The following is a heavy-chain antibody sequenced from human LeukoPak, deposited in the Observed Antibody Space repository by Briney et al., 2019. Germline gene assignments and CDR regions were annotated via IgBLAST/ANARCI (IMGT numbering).Heavy chain of an antibody. CDR1: GGSISSYY. D-gene: IGHD1-26*01. J-gene: IGHJ4*02. Sequence: SETLSLTCTVSGGSISSYYWSWIRQPPGKGLEWIGYIYYSGGTNYNPSLKSRVTISVDTSKNQFSLKLSSVTAADTAVYYCARHGNRPFDYWGQGTLVTVSS. CDR2: IYYSGGT. V-gene: IGHV4-59*08. CDR3: ARHGNRPFDY.